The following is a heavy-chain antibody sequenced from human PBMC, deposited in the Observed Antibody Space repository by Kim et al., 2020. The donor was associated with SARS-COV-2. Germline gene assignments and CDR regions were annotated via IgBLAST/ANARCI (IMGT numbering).Heavy chain of an antibody. Sequence: ASVKVSCKASGYTFTSYGISWVRQAPGQGLEWMGWISAYNGNTNYAQKLQGRVTMTTDTSTSTAYMELRSLRSDDTAVYYCARNRPFTTVTTWFYYYMDVWGKGTTVTVSS. D-gene: IGHD4-17*01. V-gene: IGHV1-18*01. CDR3: ARNRPFTTVTTWFYYYMDV. J-gene: IGHJ6*03. CDR2: ISAYNGNT. CDR1: GYTFTSYG.